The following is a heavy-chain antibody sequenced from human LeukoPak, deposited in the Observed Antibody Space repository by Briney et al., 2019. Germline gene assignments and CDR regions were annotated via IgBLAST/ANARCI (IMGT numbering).Heavy chain of an antibody. V-gene: IGHV1-18*01. Sequence: ASVKVSCKASGYTFTSYGISWVRQAPGQGLEWLGWITAYNGNTNYAQKLQGRVTMTTDTSTSTAYMELRSLRSDDTAVYYCARASTQTYYGILTGYYKGNWFDPWGQGTLVTVS. CDR1: GYTFTSYG. J-gene: IGHJ5*02. CDR2: ITAYNGNT. CDR3: ARASTQTYYGILTGYYKGNWFDP. D-gene: IGHD3-9*01.